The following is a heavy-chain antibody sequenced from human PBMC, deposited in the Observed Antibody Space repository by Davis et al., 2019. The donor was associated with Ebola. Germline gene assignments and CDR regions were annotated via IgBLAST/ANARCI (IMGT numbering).Heavy chain of an antibody. CDR3: ARDGLITGTTYYYGMDV. J-gene: IGHJ6*02. CDR1: GDSISSYY. Sequence: SETLSLTCTVSGDSISSYYWSWIRQPPGKELEWMGCIYYSGSTNYNPSLKSRVTISVDTSKNQFSLKLSSVTAADTAVYYCARDGLITGTTYYYGMDVWGQGTTVTVSS. D-gene: IGHD1-7*01. V-gene: IGHV4-59*01. CDR2: IYYSGST.